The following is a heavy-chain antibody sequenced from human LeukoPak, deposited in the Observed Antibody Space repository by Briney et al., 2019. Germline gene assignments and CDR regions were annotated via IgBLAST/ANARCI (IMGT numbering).Heavy chain of an antibody. D-gene: IGHD3-10*01. CDR2: IIPIFGTA. V-gene: IGHV1-69*13. CDR1: GGTFSSYA. J-gene: IGHJ2*01. Sequence: SVKVSCKASGGTFSSYAISWVRQAPGQGLEWMGGIIPIFGTANYAQKFQGRVTITADESTSTAYMELSSLRSEDTAVYYCASRLWFGELHPHRYFDLWGRGTLVTVSS. CDR3: ASRLWFGELHPHRYFDL.